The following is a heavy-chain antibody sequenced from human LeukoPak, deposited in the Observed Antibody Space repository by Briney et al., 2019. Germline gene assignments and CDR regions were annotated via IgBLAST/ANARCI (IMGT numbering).Heavy chain of an antibody. CDR1: GFTFSSYA. Sequence: GGSLRLSCAASGFTFSSYAMSLVRQAPGKGLEWVSAISGSGGSTYYADSVKGRFTISRDNSKNTLYLQMNSLRAEDTAVYYCAKVGGYYYDILDYWGQGTLVTVSS. J-gene: IGHJ4*02. CDR2: ISGSGGST. CDR3: AKVGGYYYDILDY. D-gene: IGHD3-22*01. V-gene: IGHV3-23*01.